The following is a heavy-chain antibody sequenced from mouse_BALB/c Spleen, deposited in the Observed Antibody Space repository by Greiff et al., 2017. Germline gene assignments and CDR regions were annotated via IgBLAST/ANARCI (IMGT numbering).Heavy chain of an antibody. V-gene: IGHV1-7*01. D-gene: IGHD2-2*01. CDR3: ARTKGYDWFAY. Sequence: QVQLKESGAELAKPGASVKMSCKASGYTFTSYWMHWVKQRPGQGLEWIGYINPSTGYTEYNQKFKDKATLTADKSSSTAYMQLSSLTSEDSAVYYCARTKGYDWFAYWGQGTLVTVSA. CDR2: INPSTGYT. CDR1: GYTFTSYW. J-gene: IGHJ3*01.